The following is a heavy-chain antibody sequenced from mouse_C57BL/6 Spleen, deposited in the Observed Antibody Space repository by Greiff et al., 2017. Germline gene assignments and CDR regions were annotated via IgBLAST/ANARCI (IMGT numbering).Heavy chain of an antibody. J-gene: IGHJ4*01. CDR2: INYDGSST. V-gene: IGHV5-16*01. CDR3: ARGDDYDTVYAMDY. D-gene: IGHD2-4*01. CDR1: GFTFSDYY. Sequence: EVKLMESEGGLVQPGSSMKLSCTASGFTFSDYYMAWVRQVPEKGLEWVANINYDGSSTYYLDSLKSRFIISRDNAKNILYLQMSSLKSEDTATYYCARGDDYDTVYAMDYWGQGTSVTVSS.